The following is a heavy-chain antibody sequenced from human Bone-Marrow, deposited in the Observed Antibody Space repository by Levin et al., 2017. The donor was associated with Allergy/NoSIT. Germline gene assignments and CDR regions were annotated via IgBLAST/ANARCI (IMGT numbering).Heavy chain of an antibody. Sequence: LRLSCTVSGGSINNTNHYWRWIRQPAGKGLEWIGRMFAGGAATYNRSLRSRVTISIDTSKNHFSLKLTSVTAADTAVYYCARDETFNSWHTGWFDAWGQGTLVTVSS. D-gene: IGHD6-13*01. CDR2: MFAGGAA. CDR1: GGSINNTNHY. J-gene: IGHJ5*02. CDR3: ARDETFNSWHTGWFDA. V-gene: IGHV4-61*02.